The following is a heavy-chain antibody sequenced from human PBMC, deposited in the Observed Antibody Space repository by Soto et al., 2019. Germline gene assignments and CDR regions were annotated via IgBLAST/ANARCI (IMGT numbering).Heavy chain of an antibody. CDR1: GITVSGNY. D-gene: IGHD2-15*01. V-gene: IGHV3-66*01. CDR2: IYTSGNT. Sequence: EVQLVESGGGLVQPGGSLRLSCAVSGITVSGNYMTWVRQAPGKGLEWVSTIYTSGNTYYADSVKGRFTISRDNSKNMVYLQMNSLRAEDTAVYYCARADYCSGGSSYPVLNYWGQGTLVTVSS. CDR3: ARADYCSGGSSYPVLNY. J-gene: IGHJ4*02.